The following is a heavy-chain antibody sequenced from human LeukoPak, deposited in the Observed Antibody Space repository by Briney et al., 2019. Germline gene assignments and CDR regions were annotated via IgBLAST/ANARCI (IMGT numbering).Heavy chain of an antibody. D-gene: IGHD3-3*01. V-gene: IGHV1-2*02. CDR1: GYTFTGYY. CDR2: INPNRGGT. Sequence: ASVKVSCKASGYTFTGYYMHWVRQAPGQGLEWMGWINPNRGGTNYAQKFQGRVTMTRDTSMSTAYMELSRLRSDDTAVYYCARDQAGYDFWSGYYTPVGYWGQGTLVTVSS. J-gene: IGHJ4*02. CDR3: ARDQAGYDFWSGYYTPVGY.